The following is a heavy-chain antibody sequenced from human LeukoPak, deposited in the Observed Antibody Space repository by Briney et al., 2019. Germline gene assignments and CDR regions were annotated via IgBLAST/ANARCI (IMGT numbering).Heavy chain of an antibody. D-gene: IGHD1-26*01. CDR2: IYYSGST. V-gene: IGHV4-59*01. CDR3: ARDTGSYSFDY. J-gene: IGHJ4*02. CDR1: SGSISSYY. Sequence: SETLSLTCTVSSGSISSYYWSWIRQPPGKGLEWIGYIYYSGSTNHNPSLKSRVTISVDTSKNQFSLKLSSVTAADTAVYYCARDTGSYSFDYWGQGTLVTVSS.